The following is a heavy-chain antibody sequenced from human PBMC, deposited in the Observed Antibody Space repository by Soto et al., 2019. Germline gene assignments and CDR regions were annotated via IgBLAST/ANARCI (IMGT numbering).Heavy chain of an antibody. V-gene: IGHV3-30*03. CDR1: GFPFSSYG. D-gene: IGHD3-16*01. CDR3: VGGQYFFDY. J-gene: IGHJ4*02. Sequence: QVQLVESGGGVVQPGRSLRLSCAASGFPFSSYGMHWVRQAPGKGLEWVAHISYDGSNKHYTDSVKGRFTISRDNSKNMLYLQMSSLRAEETAVYYCVGGQYFFDYCGQGTRVSVSS. CDR2: ISYDGSNK.